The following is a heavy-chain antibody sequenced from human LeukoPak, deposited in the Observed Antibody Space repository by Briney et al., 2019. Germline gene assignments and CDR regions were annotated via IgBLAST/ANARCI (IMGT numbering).Heavy chain of an antibody. V-gene: IGHV4-4*02. CDR1: GGSISSSNW. CDR3: ARSGYSYGADAFDI. CDR2: IHHSGST. D-gene: IGHD5-18*01. Sequence: SGTLSLTCAVSGGSISSSNWWSWVRQPPGKGLEWIGEIHHSGSTNYNPSLKSRVTISVDTSKNQFSLKLSSVTAADTAVYYCARSGYSYGADAFDIWGQGTMVTVSS. J-gene: IGHJ3*02.